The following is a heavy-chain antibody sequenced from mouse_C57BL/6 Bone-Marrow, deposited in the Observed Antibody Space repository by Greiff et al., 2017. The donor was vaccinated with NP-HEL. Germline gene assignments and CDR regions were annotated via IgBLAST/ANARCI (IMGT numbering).Heavy chain of an antibody. V-gene: IGHV1-9*01. CDR1: GYTFTGYW. J-gene: IGHJ3*01. D-gene: IGHD1-1*01. CDR2: ILPGSGST. CDR3: ARDIITTVVGKFAY. Sequence: QVRLQQSGAELMKPGASVKLSCKATGYTFTGYWIEWVKQRPGHGLEWIGEILPGSGSTNYNEKFKGKATFTADTSSNTAYMQLSSLTTEDSAIYYCARDIITTVVGKFAYWGQGTLVTVSA.